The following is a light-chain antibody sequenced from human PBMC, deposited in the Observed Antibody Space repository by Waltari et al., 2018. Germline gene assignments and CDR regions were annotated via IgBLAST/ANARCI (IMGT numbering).Light chain of an antibody. J-gene: IGKJ4*01. Sequence: RAPLSGRASQSVWTYLAWYQQRPGQSPRLLIYDASYRATGIPARFSGSGSETDFTLTISSLQPEDFAVYYCQQRRNWPLTFGGGTRVQ. CDR2: DAS. CDR1: QSVWTY. CDR3: QQRRNWPLT. V-gene: IGKV3-11*01.